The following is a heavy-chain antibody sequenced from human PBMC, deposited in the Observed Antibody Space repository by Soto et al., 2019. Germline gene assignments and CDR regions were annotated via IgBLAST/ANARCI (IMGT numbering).Heavy chain of an antibody. Sequence: PVGALRLSCAAPGFTFSSYWMHWVRQAPGKGLVWVSRINSDGSSTSYADSVKGRFTISRDNAKNTLYLQMNSLRAEDTAVYYCARANVVVPAAIGCWGQGTLVTVSS. D-gene: IGHD2-2*01. CDR3: ARANVVVPAAIGC. V-gene: IGHV3-74*01. J-gene: IGHJ4*02. CDR2: INSDGSST. CDR1: GFTFSSYW.